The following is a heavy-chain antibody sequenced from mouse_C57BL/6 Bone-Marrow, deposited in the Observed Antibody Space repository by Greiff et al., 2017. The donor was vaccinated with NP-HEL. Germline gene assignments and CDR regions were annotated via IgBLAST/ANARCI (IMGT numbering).Heavy chain of an antibody. D-gene: IGHD1-1*01. CDR3: AFYYYGSSYWYFDV. CDR2: IHPSDSDT. V-gene: IGHV1-74*01. Sequence: VQLQQPGAELVKPGASVKVSCKASGYTFTSYWMHWVKQRPGQGLEWIGRIHPSDSDTNYNQKFKGKATLTVDKSSSTAYMQLSSLTSEDSAVYYCAFYYYGSSYWYFDVWGTGTTVTVSS. CDR1: GYTFTSYW. J-gene: IGHJ1*03.